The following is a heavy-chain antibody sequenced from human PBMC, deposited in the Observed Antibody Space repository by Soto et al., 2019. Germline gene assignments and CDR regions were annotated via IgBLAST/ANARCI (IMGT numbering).Heavy chain of an antibody. CDR3: ASSGVGYYYYGMDV. V-gene: IGHV4-31*03. J-gene: IGHJ6*02. Sequence: GPGPEPPSETLSLTCTVSGGSISSGGYYWSWIRQHPGKGLEWIGYIYYSGSTYYNPSLKSRVTISVDTSKNQFSLKLSSVTAADTAVYYCASSGVGYYYYGMDVWGQGTTVTVSS. CDR1: GGSISSGGYY. CDR2: IYYSGST. D-gene: IGHD3-10*01.